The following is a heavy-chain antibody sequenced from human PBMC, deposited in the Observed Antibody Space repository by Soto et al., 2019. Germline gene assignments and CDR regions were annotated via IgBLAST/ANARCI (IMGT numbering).Heavy chain of an antibody. CDR2: ISAYNGNT. CDR1: GYTFTSYG. Sequence: ASVKVSCKASGYTFTSYGISWVRQAPGQGLEWMGWISAYNGNTNYAQKLQGRVTMTTDTSTGTAYMELRSLRSDDTAVYYCASGISSGWYGGYFDYWGQGTLVTVSS. D-gene: IGHD6-19*01. J-gene: IGHJ4*02. CDR3: ASGISSGWYGGYFDY. V-gene: IGHV1-18*04.